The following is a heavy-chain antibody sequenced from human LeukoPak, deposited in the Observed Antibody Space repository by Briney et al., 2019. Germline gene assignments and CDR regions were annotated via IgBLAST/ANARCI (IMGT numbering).Heavy chain of an antibody. V-gene: IGHV4-59*01. D-gene: IGHD1-26*01. J-gene: IGHJ4*02. Sequence: PSETLSLTCTVSGGSISSYYWSWIRQPPGKGLEWIGYIYYSGSTNYNPSLKSRVTISVDTSNNQFSLKLSSVTAADTAVYYCARETHGGSYSHFDYWGQGTLVTVSS. CDR1: GGSISSYY. CDR2: IYYSGST. CDR3: ARETHGGSYSHFDY.